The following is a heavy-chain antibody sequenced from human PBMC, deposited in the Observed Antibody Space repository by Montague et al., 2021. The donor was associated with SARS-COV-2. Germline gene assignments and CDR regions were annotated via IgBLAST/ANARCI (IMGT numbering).Heavy chain of an antibody. CDR2: IYHSGRT. J-gene: IGHJ4*02. V-gene: IGHV4-4*02. Sequence: SETLSLTCAVSGGSISSSNWLCWVRQPPGKGLEWIGGIYHSGRTNYNPPLKSRVTISVEKSKNQFSLKLSSVTAADTAVYYCASRGAGWFGSNPERFDDWGQGTLVTVSS. CDR1: GGSISSSNW. CDR3: ASRGAGWFGSNPERFDD. D-gene: IGHD3-10*01.